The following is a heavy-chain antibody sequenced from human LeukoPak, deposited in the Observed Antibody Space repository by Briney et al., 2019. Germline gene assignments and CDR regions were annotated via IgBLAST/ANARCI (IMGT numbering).Heavy chain of an antibody. V-gene: IGHV1-18*01. CDR1: GYTFTSYG. CDR2: ISAYNGNT. Sequence: ASVKVSCKASGYTFTSYGISWVRQAPGQGLEWMGWISAYNGNTNYAQKLQGRVTMTTDTSTSTAYMELSSLRSEDTAAYYCTRETSSRYFDYWGQGTLVTVSS. J-gene: IGHJ4*02. CDR3: TRETSSRYFDY.